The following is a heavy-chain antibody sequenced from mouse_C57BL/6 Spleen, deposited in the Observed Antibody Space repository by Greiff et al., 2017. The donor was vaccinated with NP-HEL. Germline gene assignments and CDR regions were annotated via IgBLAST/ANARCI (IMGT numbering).Heavy chain of an antibody. J-gene: IGHJ3*01. D-gene: IGHD1-1*01. Sequence: QVQLQQPGAELVMPGASVKLSCKASGYTFTSYWMHWVKQRPGQGLEWIGEIDPSDSYTNYNQKFKGKSTLTVDKSSSTAYMQLSSLTSEDSAVYYCARRGQMNYYGSSYGFCAYWGQGTLVTVSA. CDR2: IDPSDSYT. V-gene: IGHV1-69*01. CDR1: GYTFTSYW. CDR3: ARRGQMNYYGSSYGFCAY.